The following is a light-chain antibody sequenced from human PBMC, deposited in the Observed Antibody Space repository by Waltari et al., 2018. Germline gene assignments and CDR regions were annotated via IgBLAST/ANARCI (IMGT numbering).Light chain of an antibody. Sequence: TQSPSTLSASVGDRVTITCRASQSISSWLAWYQQKPGKAPKLLIYKASSLESGVPSRFIGSGSGTEFTLTISSLQPEDSAVYYCQQSYTTPMYTFGQGTKLEI. J-gene: IGKJ2*01. CDR2: KAS. CDR3: QQSYTTPMYT. CDR1: QSISSW. V-gene: IGKV1-5*03.